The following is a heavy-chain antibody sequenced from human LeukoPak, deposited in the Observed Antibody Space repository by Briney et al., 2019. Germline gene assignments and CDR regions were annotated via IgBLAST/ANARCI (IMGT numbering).Heavy chain of an antibody. D-gene: IGHD3-3*01. J-gene: IGHJ4*02. Sequence: GGSLRLSWAASGFTFSRYAMSWVPQAPGKGLEGVAAISGDGGTTYYADSVTGRFTISKDNSKNTVHMQMNSLRAEDTAMYHCAKDRVRKPSHDVWSGYYVDSWGGGTLVFVSS. CDR2: ISGDGGTT. CDR1: GFTFSRYA. V-gene: IGHV3-23*01. CDR3: AKDRVRKPSHDVWSGYYVDS.